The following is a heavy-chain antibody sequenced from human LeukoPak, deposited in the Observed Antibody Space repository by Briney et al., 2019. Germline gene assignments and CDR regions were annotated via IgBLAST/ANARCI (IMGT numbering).Heavy chain of an antibody. V-gene: IGHV3-33*08. CDR1: GFTFSSYG. CDR2: IWYDGSNK. Sequence: PGGSLRLSCAASGFTFSSYGMHWVRQAPGKGLEWVAVIWYDGSNKYYADSVKGRFTISRDNSKNTLYLQMNSLRAEDTAVYYCARGPRRVVAIYYFDYWGQGTLVTVSS. D-gene: IGHD2-15*01. J-gene: IGHJ4*02. CDR3: ARGPRRVVAIYYFDY.